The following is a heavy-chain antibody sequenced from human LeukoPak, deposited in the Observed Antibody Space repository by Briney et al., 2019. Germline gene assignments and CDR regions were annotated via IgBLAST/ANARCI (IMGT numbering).Heavy chain of an antibody. J-gene: IGHJ4*02. V-gene: IGHV3-33*01. CDR1: GFTFSSYG. CDR3: ARGFTMVRGVITYYFDY. D-gene: IGHD3-10*01. Sequence: GGSLRLSCAASGFTFSSYGMHWVRQAPGKGLEWVAVLWYDGSNKYYADSVKGRFTISRDNSKNTLYLQMNSLRAEDTAVYYCARGFTMVRGVITYYFDYWGQGTLVTVSS. CDR2: LWYDGSNK.